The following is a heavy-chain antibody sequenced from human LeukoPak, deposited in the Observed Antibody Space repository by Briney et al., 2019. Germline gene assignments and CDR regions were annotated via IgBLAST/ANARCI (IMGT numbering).Heavy chain of an antibody. CDR3: ARDYGDQGWFDP. CDR2: IYYSGST. Sequence: SETLSPTCTVSGGSISSYYWSWIRQPPGKGLEWIGYIYYSGSTNYNPSLKSRVTISVGTSKNQFSLKLSSVTAADTAVYYCARDYGDQGWFDPWGQGTLVTVSS. CDR1: GGSISSYY. J-gene: IGHJ5*02. V-gene: IGHV4-59*01. D-gene: IGHD4-17*01.